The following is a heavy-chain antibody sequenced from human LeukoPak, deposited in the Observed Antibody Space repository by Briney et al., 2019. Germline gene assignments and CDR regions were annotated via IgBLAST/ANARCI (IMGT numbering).Heavy chain of an antibody. D-gene: IGHD4-11*01. Sequence: PGGSLRLSCAASGSTFDDYAMHWVRQAPGKGLEWVSGISWNSGSIGYADSVKGRFTISRDNAKNSLYLQMNSLRAEDTALYYCAKPKLMTTVTTGAFDIWGQGTMVTVSS. CDR3: AKPKLMTTVTTGAFDI. V-gene: IGHV3-9*01. J-gene: IGHJ3*02. CDR2: ISWNSGSI. CDR1: GSTFDDYA.